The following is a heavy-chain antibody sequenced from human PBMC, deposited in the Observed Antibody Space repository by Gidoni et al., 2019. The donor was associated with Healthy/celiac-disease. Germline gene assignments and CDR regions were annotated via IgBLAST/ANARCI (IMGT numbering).Heavy chain of an antibody. D-gene: IGHD6-13*01. Sequence: QVQLVQSGAEVKKPGASVKVSCKASGYTFTSYDINWVRQATGQGLEWMGWMNPNSGNTGYAQKFQGGVTMTRNTSISTAYMELSSLRSEDTAVYYCARGSQIAAAAIYYYYGMDVWGQGTTVTVSS. CDR1: GYTFTSYD. J-gene: IGHJ6*02. V-gene: IGHV1-8*01. CDR2: MNPNSGNT. CDR3: ARGSQIAAAAIYYYYGMDV.